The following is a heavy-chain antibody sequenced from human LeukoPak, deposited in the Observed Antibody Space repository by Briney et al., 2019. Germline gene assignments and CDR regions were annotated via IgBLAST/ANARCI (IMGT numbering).Heavy chain of an antibody. CDR3: AKEFIAGDGHVDCDS. Sequence: GGSLRLSCAASGFTISTYAMTWVRQAPGKGLEGVSSITCSGSTSYYAGSVKGRLTIARDISKNTLYLQMNSLTAEDSAVYYCAKEFIAGDGHVDCDSWGQGTLVTVSS. J-gene: IGHJ4*02. D-gene: IGHD5-24*01. CDR2: ITCSGSTS. CDR1: GFTISTYA. V-gene: IGHV3-23*01.